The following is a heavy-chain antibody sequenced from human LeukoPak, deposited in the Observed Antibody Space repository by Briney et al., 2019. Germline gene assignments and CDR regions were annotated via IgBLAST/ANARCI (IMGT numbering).Heavy chain of an antibody. CDR3: AKVIRGTELFDY. D-gene: IGHD1-26*01. J-gene: IGHJ4*02. Sequence: GGSLRLSCAASGFTFSSYAMSWVRQAPGKGLEWVSAISGSGGSTYYADSVKGRFTISRDNSKNTLYLQMDSLRAEDTAVYYCAKVIRGTELFDYWGQGTLVTVSS. CDR2: ISGSGGST. CDR1: GFTFSSYA. V-gene: IGHV3-23*01.